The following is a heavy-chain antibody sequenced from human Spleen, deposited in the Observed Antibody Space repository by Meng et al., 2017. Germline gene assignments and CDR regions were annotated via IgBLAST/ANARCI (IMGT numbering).Heavy chain of an antibody. Sequence: GSLRLSCSVSGDSMSNHSWSWIRQPPGKGLEWIGYTYYRESTHCNPTLKSRVNISVDTSTKNQFSLKLSSVTAADTAVYYCARAYNWAGAFDIWGQGTMVTVSS. CDR3: ARAYNWAGAFDI. CDR1: GDSMSNHS. J-gene: IGHJ3*02. D-gene: IGHD1-20*01. CDR2: TYYREST. V-gene: IGHV4-59*11.